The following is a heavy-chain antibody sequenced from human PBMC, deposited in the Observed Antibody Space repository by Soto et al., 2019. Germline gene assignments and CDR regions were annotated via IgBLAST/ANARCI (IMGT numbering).Heavy chain of an antibody. V-gene: IGHV4-59*01. J-gene: IGHJ6*02. CDR2: IYYSGST. CDR1: GGSISSYY. CDR3: ARVSYGYVGYYYGMDV. D-gene: IGHD5-18*01. Sequence: QVQLQESGPGLVKPSETLSLTCTVSGGSISSYYWSWIRQPPGKGLEWIGYIYYSGSTNYNPSLKSRVTISVDTSKNQFSLKLSSVTAADTAVYYCARVSYGYVGYYYGMDVWGQGTTVTVSS.